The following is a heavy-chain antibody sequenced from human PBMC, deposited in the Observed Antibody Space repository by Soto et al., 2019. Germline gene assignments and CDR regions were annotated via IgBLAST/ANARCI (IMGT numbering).Heavy chain of an antibody. CDR1: GGTFVDHD. V-gene: IGHV4-34*01. Sequence: CTVFGGTFVDHDWRWIRQPPGKGLEWMGEINHSGSTNYNPSLKSLVTLSVDTSKNQFSLKLSSVSAADTAIYYCARIIAARPFWGQGTLVTGSS. D-gene: IGHD6-6*01. CDR3: ARIIAARPF. J-gene: IGHJ1*01. CDR2: INHSGST.